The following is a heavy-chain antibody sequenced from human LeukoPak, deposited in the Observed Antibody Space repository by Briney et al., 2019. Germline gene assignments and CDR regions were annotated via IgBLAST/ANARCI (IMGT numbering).Heavy chain of an antibody. CDR2: IRFDGGNE. CDR3: AKAGYSTSWYYLDF. Sequence: PGGSLRLSCAASDFTFSDYGMHWVRQAPGKGLEWVASIRFDGGNEIYGDSVKGRFTISRDDSKDTLYLQMNSLSAEDAAVYFCAKAGYSTSWYYLDFWGQGTLVTVSS. D-gene: IGHD6-13*01. CDR1: DFTFSDYG. J-gene: IGHJ4*02. V-gene: IGHV3-30*02.